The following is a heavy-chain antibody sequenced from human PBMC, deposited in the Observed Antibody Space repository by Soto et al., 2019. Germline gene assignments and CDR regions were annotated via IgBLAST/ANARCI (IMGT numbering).Heavy chain of an antibody. CDR1: GDSISSSKYY. J-gene: IGHJ4*02. CDR3: ATLPHYGGPNAGF. V-gene: IGHV4-39*02. Sequence: QQQLQESGPGLVKPSETLSLTCPFSGDSISSSKYYWGWIRQPPGKGLEWIGSIHYSGSTYYNSSLKRRVTISVDTSKNHVSLKLTFMTAADTAVYYCATLPHYGGPNAGFWGQGILVTVSS. CDR2: IHYSGST. D-gene: IGHD4-17*01.